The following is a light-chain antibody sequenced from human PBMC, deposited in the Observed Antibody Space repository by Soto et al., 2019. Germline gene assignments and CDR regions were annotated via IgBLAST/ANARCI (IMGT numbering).Light chain of an antibody. J-gene: IGLJ1*01. CDR3: AAWDDSLNGFFV. CDR1: SSNIGINT. V-gene: IGLV1-44*01. CDR2: NSD. Sequence: QSVLTQPPSASGTPGQRVTVSCSGSSSNIGINTVNWYQHLPGTAPILLIYNSDQRPSGVPDRISGSKSGTSASLAIGGLQSEDEADYYCAAWDDSLNGFFVFGTGTKLTVL.